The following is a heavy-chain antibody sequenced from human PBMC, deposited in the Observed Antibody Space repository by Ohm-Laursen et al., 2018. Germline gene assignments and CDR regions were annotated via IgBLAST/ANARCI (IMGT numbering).Heavy chain of an antibody. CDR1: GYTFTGYY. J-gene: IGHJ3*02. D-gene: IGHD6-19*01. CDR2: INPNSGGT. V-gene: IGHV1-2*02. Sequence: ASVKVSCKASGYTFTGYYMHWVRQAPGQGLEWMGWINPNSGGTNYAQKFQGRVTMTRDTSISTAYMELSRLRSDDTAVYYCARGTPGIAVAGADAFDIWGQGTMVTVSS. CDR3: ARGTPGIAVAGADAFDI.